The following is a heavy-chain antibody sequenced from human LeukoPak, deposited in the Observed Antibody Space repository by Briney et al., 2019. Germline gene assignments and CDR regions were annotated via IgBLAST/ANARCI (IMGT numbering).Heavy chain of an antibody. CDR2: IYYSGST. V-gene: IGHV4-59*12. CDR3: ARDAGYSSSSRIFDY. CDR1: GGSISSYY. J-gene: IGHJ4*02. D-gene: IGHD6-6*01. Sequence: SETLSLTCTVSGGSISSYYWSWIRQTPGKGLEWIGYIYYSGSTNYNPSLKSRVTISVDTSKNQFSLKLSSVTAADTAVYYCARDAGYSSSSRIFDYWGQGTLVTVSS.